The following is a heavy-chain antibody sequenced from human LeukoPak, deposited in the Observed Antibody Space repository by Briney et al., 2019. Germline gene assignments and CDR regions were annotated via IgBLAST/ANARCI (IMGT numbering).Heavy chain of an antibody. Sequence: PSETLSLTCTVSGGSISSGSYYWSWIRQPAGKGLEWIGRIYTSGSTNYNPSLKSRVTISVDTSKNQFSLKLSSVTAADTAVYYCARESPYDYSNYVFDYWGQGTLVTVSS. J-gene: IGHJ4*02. V-gene: IGHV4-61*02. D-gene: IGHD4-11*01. CDR2: IYTSGST. CDR3: ARESPYDYSNYVFDY. CDR1: GGSISSGSYY.